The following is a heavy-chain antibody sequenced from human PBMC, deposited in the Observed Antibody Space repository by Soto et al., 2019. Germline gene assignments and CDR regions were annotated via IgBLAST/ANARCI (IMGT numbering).Heavy chain of an antibody. Sequence: EVQLVESGGGLVQPGRSLRLSCAASGFTFDDYAMHWVRQVPGKGLEWVSGISWNSGDIGYADSVKGRFTISRDNXXXXLXLQMNSLRAEDTAFYYCAKGYNLVGVTNDYSAAFDIWGQGTMVTVSS. D-gene: IGHD5-12*01. CDR2: ISWNSGDI. CDR3: AKGYNLVGVTNDYSAAFDI. CDR1: GFTFDDYA. J-gene: IGHJ3*02. V-gene: IGHV3-9*01.